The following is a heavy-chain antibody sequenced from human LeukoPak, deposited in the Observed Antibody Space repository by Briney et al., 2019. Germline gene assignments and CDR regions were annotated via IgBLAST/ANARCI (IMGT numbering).Heavy chain of an antibody. CDR2: INTYNGNT. CDR3: ARDIHRDGYMGY. Sequence: GASVKVSCETSGYRFTSYGISWVRQAPGQGLEWMGWINTYNGNTNYAQKFQGRVTMTTDTSASTAYMELRSLRSDDTALYYCARDIHRDGYMGYWGQGSLVTVSS. V-gene: IGHV1-18*01. CDR1: GYRFTSYG. J-gene: IGHJ4*02. D-gene: IGHD5-24*01.